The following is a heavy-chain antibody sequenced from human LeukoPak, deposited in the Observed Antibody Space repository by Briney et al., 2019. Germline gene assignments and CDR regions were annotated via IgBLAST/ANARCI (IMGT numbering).Heavy chain of an antibody. J-gene: IGHJ1*01. D-gene: IGHD4-17*01. Sequence: SETLSLTCAVSGGSISSGGYSWSWIRQPPGKGLEWIGYIYHSGSTYYNPSLKCRVTISVDRSKNQFSLKLSSVTAADTAVYYCARAYGDYVGYFQHWGQGTLVTVSS. CDR3: ARAYGDYVGYFQH. V-gene: IGHV4-30-2*01. CDR1: GGSISSGGYS. CDR2: IYHSGST.